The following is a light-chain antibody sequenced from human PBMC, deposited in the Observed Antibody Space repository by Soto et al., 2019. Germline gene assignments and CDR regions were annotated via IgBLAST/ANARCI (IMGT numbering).Light chain of an antibody. CDR2: DAS. CDR3: QQYNFVSWT. CDR1: QSVRSR. Sequence: DIPMTQSPSTLSASVGDRVTITCRASQSVRSRLAWYQQRPGKAPHLLIYDASTLESGVPSRFSGSGSGTEFTLTISSLQPDDSATYYCQQYNFVSWTFGQGTKVEIK. V-gene: IGKV1-5*01. J-gene: IGKJ1*01.